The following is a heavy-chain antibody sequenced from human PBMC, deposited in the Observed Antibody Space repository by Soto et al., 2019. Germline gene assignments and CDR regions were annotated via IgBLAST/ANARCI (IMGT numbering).Heavy chain of an antibody. CDR2: ISGYNGNT. V-gene: IGHV1-18*01. CDR3: ARDLGGQIVDY. J-gene: IGHJ4*02. Sequence: QVQLVQSGAEVKKPGASVKVSCKASGYTFTSYGISWVRQAPGQGLEWMGWISGYNGNTKYAKKPQGRVTMTTDTSTSTDYMELRSLRSDDTAVYYCARDLGGQIVDYWGQGTLVTVSS. D-gene: IGHD1-26*01. CDR1: GYTFTSYG.